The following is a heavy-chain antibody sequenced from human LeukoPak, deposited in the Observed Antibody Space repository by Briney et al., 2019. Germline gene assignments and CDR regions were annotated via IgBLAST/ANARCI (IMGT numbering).Heavy chain of an antibody. Sequence: GGSLRLSCAASEFTFSSYNMNWVRQAPGKGLEWVSSISSSSRYIYYADSVKGRFTISGDNAKNSLYLQMNSLGVEDTAVYYCAREPFWSGYYSNLHFDYWGQGTLVTVSS. D-gene: IGHD3-3*01. CDR2: ISSSSRYI. V-gene: IGHV3-21*01. J-gene: IGHJ4*02. CDR1: EFTFSSYN. CDR3: AREPFWSGYYSNLHFDY.